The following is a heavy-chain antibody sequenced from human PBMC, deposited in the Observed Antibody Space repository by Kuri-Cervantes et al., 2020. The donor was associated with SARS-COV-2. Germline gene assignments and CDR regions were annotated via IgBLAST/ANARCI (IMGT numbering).Heavy chain of an antibody. D-gene: IGHD3-22*01. CDR3: ARGAASITMMVVVGNFDY. Sequence: ASVKVSCKASGYTFTGYYMHWVRQAPGQGLEWMGWINPNSGGTNYAQKFQGRVTMTRDTSISTAYMELSRLRSDDTAVYYCARGAASITMMVVVGNFDYWGQGTLVTVSS. CDR1: GYTFTGYY. J-gene: IGHJ4*02. CDR2: INPNSGGT. V-gene: IGHV1-2*02.